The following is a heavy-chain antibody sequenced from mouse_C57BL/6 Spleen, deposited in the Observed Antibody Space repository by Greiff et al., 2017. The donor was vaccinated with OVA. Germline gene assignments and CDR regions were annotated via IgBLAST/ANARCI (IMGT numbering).Heavy chain of an antibody. D-gene: IGHD2-4*01. Sequence: EVKLVESGGGLVKPGGSLKLSCAASGFTFSDYGMHWVRQAPEKGLEWVAYISSGSSTIYYAAKVKGRFTISRDNAKNTLFLQMTSLRSEDTAMYYCARERRRWDYDRYFDVWGTGTTVTVSS. J-gene: IGHJ1*03. CDR1: GFTFSDYG. V-gene: IGHV5-17*01. CDR2: ISSGSSTI. CDR3: ARERRRWDYDRYFDV.